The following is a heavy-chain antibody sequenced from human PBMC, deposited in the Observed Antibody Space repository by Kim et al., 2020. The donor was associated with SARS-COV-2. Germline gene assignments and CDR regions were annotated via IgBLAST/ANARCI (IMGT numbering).Heavy chain of an antibody. D-gene: IGHD2-15*01. CDR3: ARRELGYCSGGSCPGAFDY. Sequence: GRFTISRDNAKNSLYLQMNSLRAEDTAVYYCARRELGYCSGGSCPGAFDYWGQGTLVTVSS. V-gene: IGHV3-11*06. J-gene: IGHJ4*02.